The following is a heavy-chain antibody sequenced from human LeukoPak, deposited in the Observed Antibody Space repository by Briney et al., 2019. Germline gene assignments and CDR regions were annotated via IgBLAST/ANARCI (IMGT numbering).Heavy chain of an antibody. Sequence: GESLRLSCAASGFTFSSYPMTWVRQAPGKGLEWVSTIGTSAGDTHYADSGKGRFTISRDNSKNSLYLQMNSLRAEDTAVYYCAKYYYTSGSSGGRFFDYWGQGTLVTVSS. CDR1: GFTFSSYP. J-gene: IGHJ4*02. CDR3: AKYYYTSGSSGGRFFDY. D-gene: IGHD3-10*01. CDR2: IGTSAGDT. V-gene: IGHV3-23*01.